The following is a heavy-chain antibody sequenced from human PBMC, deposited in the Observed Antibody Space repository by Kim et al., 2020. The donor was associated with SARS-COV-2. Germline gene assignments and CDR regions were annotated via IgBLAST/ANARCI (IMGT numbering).Heavy chain of an antibody. V-gene: IGHV1-18*01. J-gene: IGHJ6*02. Sequence: ASVKVSCKASGYTFTSYGISWVRQAPGQGLEWMGWISAYNGNTNYAQKLQGRVTMTTDTSTSTAYMELRSLRSDDTAVYYCARDLFYDILTGYYIHYYGMDVWGQGTTVTVSS. CDR2: ISAYNGNT. D-gene: IGHD3-9*01. CDR3: ARDLFYDILTGYYIHYYGMDV. CDR1: GYTFTSYG.